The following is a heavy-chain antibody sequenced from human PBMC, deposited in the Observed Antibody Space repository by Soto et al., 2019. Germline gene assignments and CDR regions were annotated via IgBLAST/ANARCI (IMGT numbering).Heavy chain of an antibody. CDR3: ARRHLAVAVSPWFDP. V-gene: IGHV2-26*01. CDR1: GLSITDSEMG. Sequence: QVTLKESGPVLVKPTETLTLRCTVSGLSITDSEMGVSWIRQPPGQPLEWLAHIDSSGEKSYRTFLKSRLAISKDTSKSLIVLTMTIMDPADTATYYCARRHLAVAVSPWFDPWGQVIPVTVSS. J-gene: IGHJ5*02. CDR2: IDSSGEK. D-gene: IGHD6-19*01.